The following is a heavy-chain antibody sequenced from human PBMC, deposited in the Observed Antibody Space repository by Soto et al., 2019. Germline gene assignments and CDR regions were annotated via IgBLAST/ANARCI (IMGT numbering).Heavy chain of an antibody. Sequence: SETLSLTCTVSGGSISSSSYYWGWIRQPPGKGLEWIGSIYYSGSTYYNPSLKSRVTISVDTSKNQFSLKLSSVTAADTAVYYCARRSFDSSGYYELNWFDPWGQGTLVTVSS. CDR2: IYYSGST. CDR3: ARRSFDSSGYYELNWFDP. D-gene: IGHD3-22*01. CDR1: GGSISSSSYY. J-gene: IGHJ5*02. V-gene: IGHV4-39*01.